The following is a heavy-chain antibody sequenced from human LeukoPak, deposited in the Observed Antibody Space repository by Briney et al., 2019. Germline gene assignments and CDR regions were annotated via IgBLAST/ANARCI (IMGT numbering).Heavy chain of an antibody. CDR1: GGTFSSYA. CDR3: ARNTVTTGPVDY. CDR2: IIPIFGTA. J-gene: IGHJ4*02. Sequence: SVKVSCKASGGTFSSYAISWVRQAPGQGLEWMGGIIPIFGTANYAQKFQGRVTITADKSTSTAYMELSSLRSEDTAVYYCARNTVTTGPVDYWGQGTLVTVSS. D-gene: IGHD4-17*01. V-gene: IGHV1-69*06.